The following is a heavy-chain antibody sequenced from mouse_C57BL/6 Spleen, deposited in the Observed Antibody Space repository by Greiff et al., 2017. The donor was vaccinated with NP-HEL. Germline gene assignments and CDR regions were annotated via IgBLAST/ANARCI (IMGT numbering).Heavy chain of an antibody. CDR2: ILPGSGST. CDR3: ARWPYYYGSSDWYFDV. J-gene: IGHJ1*03. CDR1: GYTFTGYW. Sequence: QVQLQQSGAELMKPGASVKLSCKATGYTFTGYWIEWVKQRPGHGLEWIGEILPGSGSTNYNEKFKGKATFTADTSSNTAYMQLSSLTTEDSAIYYCARWPYYYGSSDWYFDVWGTGTTVTVSS. V-gene: IGHV1-9*01. D-gene: IGHD1-1*01.